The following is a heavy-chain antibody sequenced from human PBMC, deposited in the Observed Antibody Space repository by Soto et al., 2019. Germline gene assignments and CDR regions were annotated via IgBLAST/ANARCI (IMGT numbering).Heavy chain of an antibody. Sequence: QITLRESGPTLVKPTQTLTLTCTFSGFSLNTGGVGVGWIRQPPGKALEWLAIIYWDDDKRYSPSLTSRLTINKDTSKNQGVLTMPNMDSVDTATYYCAHSPFFGDKLDYWGQGTLVTVSS. D-gene: IGHD2-21*01. CDR3: AHSPFFGDKLDY. CDR2: IYWDDDK. J-gene: IGHJ4*02. V-gene: IGHV2-5*02. CDR1: GFSLNTGGVG.